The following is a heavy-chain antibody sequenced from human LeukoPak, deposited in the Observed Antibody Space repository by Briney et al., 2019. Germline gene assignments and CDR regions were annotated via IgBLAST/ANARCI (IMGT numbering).Heavy chain of an antibody. CDR2: ISWNSGSI. V-gene: IGHV3-9*01. D-gene: IGHD3-3*01. CDR1: GFTFDDYA. Sequence: GGSLRLSCAASGFTFDDYAMHWVRQAPGKGLEWVSGISWNSGSIGYADSVKGRFTISRDNAKNPLYLQMNSLRAEDTALYYCAKDITKSSDFWSGYFPSSRGYYYYGMDVWGQGTTVTVSS. J-gene: IGHJ6*02. CDR3: AKDITKSSDFWSGYFPSSRGYYYYGMDV.